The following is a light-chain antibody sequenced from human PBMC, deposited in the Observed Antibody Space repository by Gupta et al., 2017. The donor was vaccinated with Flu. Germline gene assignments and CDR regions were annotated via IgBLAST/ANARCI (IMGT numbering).Light chain of an antibody. J-gene: IGLJ3*02. CDR1: SSDVGGYNY. CDR2: EVS. Sequence: QSALTQPASVSGSPGQSTTISCTGTSSDVGGYNYVSWYQQHPGKAPKLMIYEVSNRPSGVSNRFSGSKYGNTASLTISGLQAEDEADYYCSSYTSSSTSWVFGGGTKLTVL. V-gene: IGLV2-14*01. CDR3: SSYTSSSTSWV.